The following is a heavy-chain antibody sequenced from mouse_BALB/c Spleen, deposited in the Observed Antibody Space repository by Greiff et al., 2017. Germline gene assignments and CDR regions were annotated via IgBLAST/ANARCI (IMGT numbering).Heavy chain of an antibody. Sequence: QVQLQQPGAELVKPGASVKMSCKASGYTFTSYNMHWVKQTPGQGLEWIGAIYPGNGDTSYNQKFKGKATLTADKSSSTAYMQLSSLTSEDSAVYYCARDYYGSSYRYYAMDYWGQGTSVTVSS. CDR2: IYPGNGDT. V-gene: IGHV1-12*01. CDR3: ARDYYGSSYRYYAMDY. D-gene: IGHD1-1*01. J-gene: IGHJ4*01. CDR1: GYTFTSYN.